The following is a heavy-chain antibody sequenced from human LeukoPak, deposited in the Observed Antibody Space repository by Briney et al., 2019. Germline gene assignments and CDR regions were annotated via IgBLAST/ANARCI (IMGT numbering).Heavy chain of an antibody. Sequence: SVKVSCKASGGTFSSYTISWVRQAPGQGLEWMGRIIPILGIANYAQKFQGRVTITADKSTSTAYMELSSLRSEDTAVYYCARGGSVTTVTMRHYYYYGMDVWGQGTTVTVSS. J-gene: IGHJ6*02. CDR3: ARGGSVTTVTMRHYYYYGMDV. D-gene: IGHD4-17*01. CDR1: GGTFSSYT. CDR2: IIPILGIA. V-gene: IGHV1-69*02.